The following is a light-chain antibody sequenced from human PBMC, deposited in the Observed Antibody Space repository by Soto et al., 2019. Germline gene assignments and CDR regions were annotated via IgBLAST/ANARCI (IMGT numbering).Light chain of an antibody. J-gene: IGKJ5*01. CDR2: GSS. V-gene: IGKV3-20*01. Sequence: IVLTQSPGTLSLSQGERATRSCRASQSVSITDLAWYQQKPSQAPRLLIYGSSSRATGSPDRFSGSGSGTYFTLTISRLEAEDVAVYYCQQYGSSPITFGQGTRLEIK. CDR3: QQYGSSPIT. CDR1: QSVSITD.